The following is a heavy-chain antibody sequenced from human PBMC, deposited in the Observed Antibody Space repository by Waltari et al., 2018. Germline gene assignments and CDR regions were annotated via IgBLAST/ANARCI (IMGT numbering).Heavy chain of an antibody. V-gene: IGHV1-3*01. CDR2: INAGNGNT. Sequence: QLQLVQSGAEVKKPGASVTVSCKASGYTFTSYAMHWVRQAPGQRLEWMGWINAGNGNTKYSQKFQGRVTITRDTSASTAYMELSSLRSEDTAVYYCARDVFSGSYFEYNWFDPWGQGTLVTVSS. CDR1: GYTFTSYA. J-gene: IGHJ5*02. CDR3: ARDVFSGSYFEYNWFDP. D-gene: IGHD1-26*01.